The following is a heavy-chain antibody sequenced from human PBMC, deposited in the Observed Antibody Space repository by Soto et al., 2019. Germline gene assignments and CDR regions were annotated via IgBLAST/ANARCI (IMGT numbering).Heavy chain of an antibody. CDR2: ISGSGGST. D-gene: IGHD3-10*01. J-gene: IGHJ4*02. Sequence: GGSLRLSCAASGFTFSSYAMSWVRQAPGKGLEWVSAISGSGGSTYYADSVKGRFTISRDNSKNTLYLQMNSLRAEDTAVYYCAKDLNTRVRGMHAPQDYWGQGTLVTVSS. V-gene: IGHV3-23*01. CDR1: GFTFSSYA. CDR3: AKDLNTRVRGMHAPQDY.